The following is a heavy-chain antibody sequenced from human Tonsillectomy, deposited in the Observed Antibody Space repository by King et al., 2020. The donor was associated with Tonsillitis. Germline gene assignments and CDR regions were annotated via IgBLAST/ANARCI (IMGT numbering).Heavy chain of an antibody. J-gene: IGHJ4*02. CDR1: GFTFSNYA. V-gene: IGHV3-23*04. CDR3: AKDLFYSSGGSRYFPGDYVSFDY. Sequence: VQLVESGGGLVQPGGSLRLSCAASGFTFSNYAMNWVRQAPGKGLEWVSGISGSGGRTNCAASVKGRCTVSRDNSKNTLYLQMNSLRADDTAVYYCAKDLFYSSGGSRYFPGDYVSFDYWGQGTLVSVSS. CDR2: ISGSGGRT. D-gene: IGHD2-15*01.